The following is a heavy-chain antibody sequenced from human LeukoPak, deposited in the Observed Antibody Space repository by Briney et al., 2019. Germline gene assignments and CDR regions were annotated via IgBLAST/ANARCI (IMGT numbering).Heavy chain of an antibody. Sequence: PGGSLRLSCAASGFTFSSYGMHWVRQAPGKGLEWVAVISYDGSNKYYADSVKGRFTISRDNSKNTLYLQMNSLRAEDTAVYYCAKDRDSYGLFDDWGQGTLVTVSS. CDR3: AKDRDSYGLFDD. D-gene: IGHD5-18*01. V-gene: IGHV3-30*18. J-gene: IGHJ4*02. CDR2: ISYDGSNK. CDR1: GFTFSSYG.